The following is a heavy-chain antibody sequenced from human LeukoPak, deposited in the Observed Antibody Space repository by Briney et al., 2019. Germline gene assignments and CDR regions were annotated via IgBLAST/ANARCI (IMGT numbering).Heavy chain of an antibody. CDR2: IIPIFGTA. Sequence: ASVKVSCKASGGTFSSYAISWVRQAPGQGLEWMGGIIPIFGTANYAQKFQGRVTITADKSTSTAYMELSSLRSEDTAVYYCARLIDSGYDLFDYWGQGTLVTVSS. J-gene: IGHJ4*02. V-gene: IGHV1-69*06. CDR3: ARLIDSGYDLFDY. CDR1: GGTFSSYA. D-gene: IGHD5-12*01.